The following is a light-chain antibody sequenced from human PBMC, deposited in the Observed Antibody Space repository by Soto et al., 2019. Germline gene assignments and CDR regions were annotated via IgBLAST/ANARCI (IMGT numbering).Light chain of an antibody. CDR1: QSNSSY. CDR3: QQSYTAPRT. CDR2: GAS. J-gene: IGKJ3*01. V-gene: IGKV1-39*01. Sequence: DIQMTQSPSSLSASVGDRVTITCRASQSNSSYLNWYQQQPGKAPKLLIYGASSLQSGVPSRFSGSGAGTDFTLIISSLQPEDSATYYCQQSYTAPRTFGPGTKVDI.